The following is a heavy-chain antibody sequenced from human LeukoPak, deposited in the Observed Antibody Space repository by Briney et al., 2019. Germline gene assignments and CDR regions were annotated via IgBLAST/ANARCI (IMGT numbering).Heavy chain of an antibody. Sequence: QASETLSLTCAVYGGSFSGYYWSWIRQPPGKGLEWIGEINHSGSTNYNPSLKSRVTISVDTSKNQFSLKLSSVTAADTAVYYCASPDAYGRFDYWGQGTLVTVSS. D-gene: IGHD4-17*01. V-gene: IGHV4-34*01. J-gene: IGHJ4*02. CDR3: ASPDAYGRFDY. CDR2: INHSGST. CDR1: GGSFSGYY.